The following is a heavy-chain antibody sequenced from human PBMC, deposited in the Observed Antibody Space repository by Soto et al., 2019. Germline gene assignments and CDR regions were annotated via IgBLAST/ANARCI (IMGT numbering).Heavy chain of an antibody. D-gene: IGHD6-19*01. CDR2: IYYSGST. Sequence: SETLSLTCTVSGGSISSDGYYWSWIRQPPGKGLEWIGYIYYSGSTYYNPSLRSRVIISVDTSKSQFSLKLSSVTAADTAVYYCARGIEGWYQGRYYYGMDVWGQGTTVTVSS. CDR3: ARGIEGWYQGRYYYGMDV. CDR1: GGSISSDGYY. V-gene: IGHV4-30-4*02. J-gene: IGHJ6*02.